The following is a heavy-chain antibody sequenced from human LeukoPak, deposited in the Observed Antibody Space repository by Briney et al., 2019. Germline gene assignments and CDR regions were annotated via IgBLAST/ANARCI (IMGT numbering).Heavy chain of an antibody. Sequence: SVKVSCKASGGTFSSYAISWVRQAPGQGLEWMGRIIPILGIANYAQKFQGRVTITADNSTSTAYMELSSLRSEDTAVYYCAGRYCSGGSCYRAFDIWGQGTMVTVSS. CDR1: GGTFSSYA. D-gene: IGHD2-15*01. J-gene: IGHJ3*02. CDR2: IIPILGIA. V-gene: IGHV1-69*04. CDR3: AGRYCSGGSCYRAFDI.